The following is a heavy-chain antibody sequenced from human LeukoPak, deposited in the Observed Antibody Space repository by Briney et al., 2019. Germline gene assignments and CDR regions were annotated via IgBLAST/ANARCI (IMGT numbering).Heavy chain of an antibody. D-gene: IGHD3-22*01. V-gene: IGHV3-23*01. CDR2: IRASDGRT. J-gene: IGHJ4*02. Sequence: GGSLRLSCVASGFTFSSSSMSWVRQAPGKGLECVSSIRASDGRTYYGDSVEGRFTISRDNSKNTLYLQMNSLRAEDTATYYCARIRAAYESTIYSPHFDIWGQGTLVSVSS. CDR1: GFTFSSSS. CDR3: ARIRAAYESTIYSPHFDI.